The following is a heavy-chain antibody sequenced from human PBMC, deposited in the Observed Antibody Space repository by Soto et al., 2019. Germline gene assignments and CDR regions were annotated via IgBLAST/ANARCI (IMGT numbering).Heavy chain of an antibody. D-gene: IGHD1-1*01. CDR2: INRDGSLK. J-gene: IGHJ5*02. V-gene: IGHV3-7*01. CDR1: GFTSSVYW. CDR3: SSVQPDHDDCLS. Sequence: EVQLVESGGGLVQPGGSLRLSCEVSGFTSSVYWISWVRQAPGKGLEWVANINRDGSLKQYLDSVKGRFTISRDSAQNSLDLQMNSLRDDDTAVYHCSSVQPDHDDCLSWGQGTLVTVSS.